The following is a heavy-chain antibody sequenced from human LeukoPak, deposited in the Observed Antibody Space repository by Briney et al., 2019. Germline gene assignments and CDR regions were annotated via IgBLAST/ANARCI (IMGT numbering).Heavy chain of an antibody. J-gene: IGHJ4*02. D-gene: IGHD2-8*01. CDR1: GGSFSGYY. CDR3: ATELMVYAIGY. V-gene: IGHV4-34*01. Sequence: SETLSLTCAVYGGSFSGYYWSWIRQPPGKGLEWIGEINHSGSTNYNPSLKSRVTISVDTSKNQFSLKLSSVTAADTAVYYCATELMVYAIGYWGQGTLVTVSS. CDR2: INHSGST.